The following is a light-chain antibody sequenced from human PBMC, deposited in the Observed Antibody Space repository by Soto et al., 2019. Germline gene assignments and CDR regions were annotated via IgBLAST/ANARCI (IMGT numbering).Light chain of an antibody. Sequence: EIVMTQSPATLSVPPGGRATLSCRASQSVSSNLAWYQQKPGQAPRLLVYGASTRATGIPGRFSGSGSGTECTLTISSLQYEDVAVYYCQQYTNWPLTFGGGAKVEIK. V-gene: IGKV3-15*01. J-gene: IGKJ4*01. CDR2: GAS. CDR3: QQYTNWPLT. CDR1: QSVSSN.